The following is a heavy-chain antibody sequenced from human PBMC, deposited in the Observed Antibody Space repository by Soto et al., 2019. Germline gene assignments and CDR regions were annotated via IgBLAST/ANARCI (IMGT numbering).Heavy chain of an antibody. D-gene: IGHD2-15*01. J-gene: IGHJ6*02. CDR3: ARERGGSIVVGLYGMDV. CDR2: IWYDGSKK. V-gene: IGHV3-33*01. Sequence: VQLVESGGGVVQPGRSLRLSCAASGFTFSSYGMHWVRQAPGKGLEWVAVIWYDGSKKYYADSVKGRFIISRDNSKNTLYVQMNSLRAEDTAVYYCARERGGSIVVGLYGMDVWGQGTTVTVS. CDR1: GFTFSSYG.